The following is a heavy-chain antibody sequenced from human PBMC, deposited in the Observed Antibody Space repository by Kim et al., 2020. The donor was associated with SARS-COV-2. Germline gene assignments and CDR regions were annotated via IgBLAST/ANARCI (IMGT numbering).Heavy chain of an antibody. Sequence: VKGRFTISRDNTKSIAYLQMNSLKTEDTAVYYCTREVSITGTTSVYYFDYWGQGTLVSVSS. CDR3: TREVSITGTTSVYYFDY. D-gene: IGHD1-20*01. V-gene: IGHV3-49*02. J-gene: IGHJ4*02.